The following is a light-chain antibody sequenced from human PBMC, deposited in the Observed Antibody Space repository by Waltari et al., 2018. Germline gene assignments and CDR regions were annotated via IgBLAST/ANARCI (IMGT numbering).Light chain of an antibody. CDR3: QAWDSSTGVV. V-gene: IGLV3-1*01. CDR2: QDS. J-gene: IGLJ2*01. Sequence: SYELTQPPSVSVSPGQTASITCSGDKLGDKYACWYQQKPGQSPVLVIYQDSKRPSGFPERFSGSNSRNTATLTIGGTQAMDEADYYCQAWDSSTGVVFGGGTKLTVL. CDR1: KLGDKY.